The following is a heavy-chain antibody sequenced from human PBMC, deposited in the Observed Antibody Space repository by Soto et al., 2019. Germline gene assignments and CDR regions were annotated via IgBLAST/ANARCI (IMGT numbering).Heavy chain of an antibody. CDR1: GYCFTSYW. Sequence: GASLTISYKGSGYCFTSYWLGCVRQMPGKGLERMVIIYPGHSDTRYSPSFQGQVTISADKSISTAYLQWSSLKASDTAMYYCAAGMGVMSDIWNYDQYYCGMDGRGQGATVTVAS. CDR3: AAGMGVMSDIWNYDQYYCGMDG. D-gene: IGHD1-7*01. J-gene: IGHJ6*02. CDR2: IYPGHSDT. V-gene: IGHV5-51*01.